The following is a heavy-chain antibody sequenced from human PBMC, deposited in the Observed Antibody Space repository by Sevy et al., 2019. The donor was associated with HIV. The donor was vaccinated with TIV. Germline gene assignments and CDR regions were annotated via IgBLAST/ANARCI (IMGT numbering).Heavy chain of an antibody. V-gene: IGHV3-11*01. D-gene: IGHD2-15*01. CDR3: ARGNPVYCVGGSCYRPLDY. CDR2: ITTDGTSI. Sequence: GGSLRLSCVVSGFTFNDYYMSWIRQAPGEGLEWVSHITTDGTSISYADSVKGRFTISRDNAKNSLYLQMNSLRAEDTVVYYCARGNPVYCVGGSCYRPLDYWGRGTLVTVSS. CDR1: GFTFNDYY. J-gene: IGHJ4*02.